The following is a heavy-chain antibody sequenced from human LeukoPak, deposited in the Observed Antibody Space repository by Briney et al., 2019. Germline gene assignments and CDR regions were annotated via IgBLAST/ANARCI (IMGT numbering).Heavy chain of an antibody. CDR3: AREPKGIVGAADY. J-gene: IGHJ4*02. CDR2: ISAYNGHT. Sequence: ASVKVSCKASGYTFNSYGISWVRQAPGQGLEWMGWISAYNGHTNYAQKFQGRVTMTTDTSTSTAYMDLRSLRSDDTAVYYCAREPKGIVGAADYWGQGTLVTISS. V-gene: IGHV1-18*01. D-gene: IGHD1-26*01. CDR1: GYTFNSYG.